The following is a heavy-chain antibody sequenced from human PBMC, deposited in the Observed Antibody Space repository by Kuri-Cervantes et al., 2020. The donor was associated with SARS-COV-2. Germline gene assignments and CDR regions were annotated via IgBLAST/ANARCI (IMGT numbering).Heavy chain of an antibody. Sequence: GESLKISCAASGFTFSSYWMSWVRQAPGKGLEWVANIKQDGSGKYFVDSVKGRFTISRDNAKNSLYLQMNRLRAEDTAVYYCARVRSWDEYFDYWGQGTLVTVSS. D-gene: IGHD6-13*01. V-gene: IGHV3-7*01. CDR3: ARVRSWDEYFDY. CDR1: GFTFSSYW. J-gene: IGHJ4*02. CDR2: IKQDGSGK.